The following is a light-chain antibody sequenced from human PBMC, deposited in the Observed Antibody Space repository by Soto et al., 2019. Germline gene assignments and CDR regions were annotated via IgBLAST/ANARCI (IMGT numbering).Light chain of an antibody. CDR1: QGTRTD. J-gene: IGKJ4*01. CDR3: QQYNHYSGLT. Sequence: MQMTQSPSSPSASLGDRVTITCRASQGTRTDLGWYQQKPGKAAKLLIYDASSLESGVPSWFSGSGSGTEFTLTISSLQPDDFSTNYYQQYNHYSGLTFGGGTKVEI. CDR2: DAS. V-gene: IGKV1-5*01.